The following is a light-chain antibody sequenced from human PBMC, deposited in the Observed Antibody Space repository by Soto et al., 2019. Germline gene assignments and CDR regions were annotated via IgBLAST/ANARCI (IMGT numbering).Light chain of an antibody. V-gene: IGKV1-5*03. CDR1: QTINTR. Sequence: DIQMTQSPSTLSASVGDRVTITCRASQTINTRLAWYQQKPGKVPNLLIYEASSLQSGVPSRFSGSGSGTQFTLTISSLQPDDFATYYCQQYNTYSRAFGQGTKVEFK. CDR2: EAS. CDR3: QQYNTYSRA. J-gene: IGKJ1*01.